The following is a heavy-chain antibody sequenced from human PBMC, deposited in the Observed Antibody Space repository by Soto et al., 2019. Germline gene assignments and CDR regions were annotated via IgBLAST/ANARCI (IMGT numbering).Heavy chain of an antibody. CDR3: AREATGELLGYYHYGMDV. CDR1: GYTFTSYG. D-gene: IGHD1-26*01. CDR2: ISAYNGNT. Sequence: ASVKVSCKASGYTFTSYGISWVRQAPGQGLEWMGWISAYNGNTNYAQKLQGRVTMTTDTSTSTAYMELRSLRSDDTAVYYCAREATGELLGYYHYGMDVWGQGTTVTVSS. V-gene: IGHV1-18*04. J-gene: IGHJ6*02.